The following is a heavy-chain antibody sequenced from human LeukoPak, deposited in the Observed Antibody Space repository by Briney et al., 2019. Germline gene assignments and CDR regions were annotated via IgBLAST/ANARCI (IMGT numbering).Heavy chain of an antibody. CDR2: IFYSGST. D-gene: IGHD6-19*01. V-gene: IGHV4-59*01. Sequence: SETLSLTCTVSGDSISSYYWSWIRQPPGKGLEWIGYIFYSGSTNYNPSLKSRVTISIDTSRNQFSLKVSSVTAADTAVYYCARGYSSGWSLTWFDPWGQGTLVTVSS. CDR3: ARGYSSGWSLTWFDP. J-gene: IGHJ5*02. CDR1: GDSISSYY.